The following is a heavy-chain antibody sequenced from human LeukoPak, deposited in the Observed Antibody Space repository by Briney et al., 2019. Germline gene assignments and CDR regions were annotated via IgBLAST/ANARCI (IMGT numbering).Heavy chain of an antibody. CDR2: IYYSGST. CDR3: ARFCTSSSCYYFDY. J-gene: IGHJ4*02. Sequence: SETLSLTCTVSDDSIAGYYWAWIRQPPGKGLEWIAYIYYSGSTNYNPSLKSRVTMSVDTSKNQFSLKLRSVTAADTAVYYCARFCTSSSCYYFDYWSQGARVTVSS. D-gene: IGHD2-2*01. CDR1: DDSIAGYY. V-gene: IGHV4-59*01.